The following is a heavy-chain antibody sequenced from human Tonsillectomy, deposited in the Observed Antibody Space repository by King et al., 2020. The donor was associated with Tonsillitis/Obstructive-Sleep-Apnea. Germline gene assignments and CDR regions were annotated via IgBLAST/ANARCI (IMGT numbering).Heavy chain of an antibody. CDR2: IYPGDSDT. D-gene: IGHD3-3*01. J-gene: IGHJ6*03. V-gene: IGHV5-51*01. CDR3: ARAPHYDFWSGYSRLPYYYYYMDV. Sequence: VQLVESGAEVKKPGESLKISCKGSGYSFTSYWIGWVRQMPGKGLEWMGIIYPGDSDTRYSPSFQGQVTISADKSISTAYLQWSSLKASDTAMYYCARAPHYDFWSGYSRLPYYYYYMDVWGKGTTVTVSS. CDR1: GYSFTSYW.